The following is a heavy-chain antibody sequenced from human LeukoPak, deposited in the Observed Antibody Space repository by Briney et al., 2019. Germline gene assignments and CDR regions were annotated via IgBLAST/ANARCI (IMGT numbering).Heavy chain of an antibody. Sequence: GGSLRLSCAASGFTFSSYAMSWVRQAPGKGLEWVSAISGSGGSTYYADSVKGRFTISRDNSKNTLYLQMNSLRAEDTAVYYCAKAIRGPYYYDSSGYYSLNYAFDIWGQGTMVTVSS. D-gene: IGHD3-22*01. CDR3: AKAIRGPYYYDSSGYYSLNYAFDI. CDR2: ISGSGGST. J-gene: IGHJ3*02. CDR1: GFTFSSYA. V-gene: IGHV3-23*01.